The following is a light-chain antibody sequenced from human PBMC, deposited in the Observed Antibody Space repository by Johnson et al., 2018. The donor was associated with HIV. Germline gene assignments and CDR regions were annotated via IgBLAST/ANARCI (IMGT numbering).Light chain of an antibody. CDR2: SDD. V-gene: IGLV1-44*01. Sequence: QSVLTQPPSVSAAPGQKVTISCSGSSSNIGNNYVSWYQQLPGTAPKLLIYSDDQRPSGVPDRFSGSKSGTSASLAISGLQSEDEADYYCAAWDDSLNGLYVFGPGTNVTVL. J-gene: IGLJ1*01. CDR3: AAWDDSLNGLYV. CDR1: SSNIGNNY.